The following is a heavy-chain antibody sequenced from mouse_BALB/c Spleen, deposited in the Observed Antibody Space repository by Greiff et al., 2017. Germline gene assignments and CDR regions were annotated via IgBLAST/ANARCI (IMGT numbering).Heavy chain of an antibody. V-gene: IGHV1-63*01. D-gene: IGHD1-2*01. CDR1: GYAFTNYW. Sequence: QVQLQQSGAELVRPGTSVKISCKASGYAFTNYWLGWVKQRPGHGLEWIGDIYPGSGNTYYNEKFKGKATLTADKSSSTAYMQLSSLTSEDSAVYFCARGYYGYACWGQGTLVTVSA. CDR3: ARGYYGYAC. CDR2: IYPGSGNT. J-gene: IGHJ3*01.